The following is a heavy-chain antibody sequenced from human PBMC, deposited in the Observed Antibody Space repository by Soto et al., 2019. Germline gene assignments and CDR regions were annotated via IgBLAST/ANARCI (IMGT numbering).Heavy chain of an antibody. V-gene: IGHV1-69*01. CDR1: GGTFSSYA. CDR3: ARSWVRFYGSGSDGLKLRYYGMDV. J-gene: IGHJ6*02. CDR2: IIPIFGTA. D-gene: IGHD3-10*01. Sequence: QVQLVQSGAEVKKPGSSVKVSCKASGGTFSSYAISWVRQAPGQGLEWMGGIIPIFGTANYAQKFQGRVTITADESTSTAYMELSSLRSEDTAVYYCARSWVRFYGSGSDGLKLRYYGMDVWGQGTTVTVSS.